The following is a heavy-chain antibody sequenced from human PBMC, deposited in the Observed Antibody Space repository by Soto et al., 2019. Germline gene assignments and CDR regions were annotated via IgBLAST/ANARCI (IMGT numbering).Heavy chain of an antibody. CDR3: ARASYYYDSSGYHDAFDI. CDR2: IIPIFGTA. Sequence: GASVKVSCKASGGTFSSYAISWVRQAPGQGLEWMGGIIPIFGTANYAQKFQGRVTITADESTSTAYMELSSLRSEDTAVYYCARASYYYDSSGYHDAFDIWGQGTMVT. J-gene: IGHJ3*02. D-gene: IGHD3-22*01. V-gene: IGHV1-69*13. CDR1: GGTFSSYA.